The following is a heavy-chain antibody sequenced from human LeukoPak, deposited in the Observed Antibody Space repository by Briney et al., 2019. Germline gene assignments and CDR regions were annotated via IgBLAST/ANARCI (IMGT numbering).Heavy chain of an antibody. Sequence: GRSLRLSCAASGFTFSSYGMHWVRQAPGKGLEWVAVISYDGSNKYYADSVKGRFTISRDNSKNTLYLQMNSLRAEDTAVYYCARDRRYKLGPFDPWGQGTLVTVSS. CDR3: ARDRRYKLGPFDP. D-gene: IGHD1-14*01. V-gene: IGHV3-30*19. CDR1: GFTFSSYG. J-gene: IGHJ5*02. CDR2: ISYDGSNK.